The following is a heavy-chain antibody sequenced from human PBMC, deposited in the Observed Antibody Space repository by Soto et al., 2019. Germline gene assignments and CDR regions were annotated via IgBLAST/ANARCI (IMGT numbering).Heavy chain of an antibody. V-gene: IGHV3-74*01. D-gene: IGHD2-2*01. CDR3: ARGGTYCSTTSCYFDY. Sequence: PGGSLRLSCATSGFKFSSYWMHWVRQTPGKGLVWVSRIDNDGSSTVYADSVKGRFTISRDNAKNTLYLQMNSLRAEDTAVYYRARGGTYCSTTSCYFDYWGHGTLVTVSS. CDR2: IDNDGSST. J-gene: IGHJ4*01. CDR1: GFKFSSYW.